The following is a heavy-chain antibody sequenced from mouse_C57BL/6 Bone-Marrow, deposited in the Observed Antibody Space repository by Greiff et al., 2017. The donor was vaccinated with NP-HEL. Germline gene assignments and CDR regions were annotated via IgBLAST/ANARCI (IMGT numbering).Heavy chain of an antibody. CDR2: ISNLAYSI. CDR3: ARHDYDYQYYYAMDY. CDR1: GFTFSDYG. Sequence: EVKVVESGGGLVQPGGSLKLSCAASGFTFSDYGMAWVRQAPRKGPEWVAFISNLAYSIYYADPVTGRFTISSENDKNTLYLEMSSLRSEDTAMYYCARHDYDYQYYYAMDYWGQGTSVTVSS. D-gene: IGHD2-4*01. V-gene: IGHV5-15*01. J-gene: IGHJ4*01.